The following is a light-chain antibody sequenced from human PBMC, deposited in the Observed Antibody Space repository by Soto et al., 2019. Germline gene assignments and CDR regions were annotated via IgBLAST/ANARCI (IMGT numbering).Light chain of an antibody. Sequence: QSALTQPASVSGSPGQSITISCSGTSSDVGSYKFVSWYQHHPGNAPKVMIYEASKRPSGVSNRFSGSKSGNTASLTISGLQAEDEADYYCCSYAGGGSWVFGGGTKVTVL. V-gene: IGLV2-23*01. CDR2: EAS. CDR3: CSYAGGGSWV. CDR1: SSDVGSYKF. J-gene: IGLJ3*02.